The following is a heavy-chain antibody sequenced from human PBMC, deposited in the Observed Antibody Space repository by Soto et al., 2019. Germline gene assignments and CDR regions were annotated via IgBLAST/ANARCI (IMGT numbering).Heavy chain of an antibody. CDR3: ASNYYDSSGYEVTFDY. D-gene: IGHD3-22*01. CDR1: GGSISSYY. V-gene: IGHV4-59*05. CDR2: IYYSGST. J-gene: IGHJ4*02. Sequence: PSETLSLTCTVSGGSISSYYWSWIRQPPGKGLEWIGSIYYSGSTYYNPSLKSRVTISVDTSKNQFSLKLSSVTAADTAVYYCASNYYDSSGYEVTFDYWGQGTLVTVSS.